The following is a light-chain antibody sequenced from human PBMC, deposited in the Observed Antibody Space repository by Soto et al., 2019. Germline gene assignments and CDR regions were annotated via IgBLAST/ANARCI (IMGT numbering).Light chain of an antibody. Sequence: TQSPATLSVSPGERATLSCRASQSVSNNYLAWYQQKPGQAPRLLIYGASSRATGIPDRFSGSGSGTDFTLTISRLEPEDFAVYYCQQYGSSGTFGQGTKVDIK. V-gene: IGKV3-20*01. J-gene: IGKJ1*01. CDR1: QSVSNNY. CDR2: GAS. CDR3: QQYGSSGT.